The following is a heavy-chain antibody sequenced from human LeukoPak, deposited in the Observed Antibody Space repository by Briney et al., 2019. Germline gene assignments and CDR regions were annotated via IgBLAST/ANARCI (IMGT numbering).Heavy chain of an antibody. J-gene: IGHJ4*02. CDR1: GFTFSSYS. CDR2: ISSSSSSYI. D-gene: IGHD5-18*01. CDR3: ARDGDTAMAALPDY. V-gene: IGHV3-21*01. Sequence: GGSLRLSCAASGFTFSSYSMNWVRQAPGKGLEWVSSISSSSSSYIYYADSVKGRFTISRDNAKNSLYLQMNSLRAKDTAVYYCARDGDTAMAALPDYWGQGTLVTVSS.